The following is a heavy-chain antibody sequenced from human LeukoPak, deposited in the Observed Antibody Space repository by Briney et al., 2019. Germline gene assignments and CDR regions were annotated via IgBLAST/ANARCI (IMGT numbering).Heavy chain of an antibody. CDR3: ARDVTEVGACTSCYGEGGNWFDP. CDR2: IYYSGST. D-gene: IGHD2-2*01. J-gene: IGHJ5*02. V-gene: IGHV4-59*01. Sequence: SETLSLTCTVSGGSISSYYWSWIRQPPGKGLEWIGYIYYSGSTNYNPSLKSRVTISVDTSKNQFSLKLSSVTAADTAVYYCARDVTEVGACTSCYGEGGNWFDPWGQGTLVTVSS. CDR1: GGSISSYY.